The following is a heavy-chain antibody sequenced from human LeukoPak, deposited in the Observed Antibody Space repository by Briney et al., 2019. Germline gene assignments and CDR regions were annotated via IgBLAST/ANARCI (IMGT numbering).Heavy chain of an antibody. CDR2: IWYDGSDK. CDR3: ARAGDAFDI. J-gene: IGHJ3*02. V-gene: IGHV3-33*01. Sequence: GGSLRLSCAASGFTFSSFGMHWVRQAPGKGLEWVAVIWYDGSDKYYTDSVKGRFAISRDNSKNTLYLQMNSLRAEDTATYYCARAGDAFDIWGQGTMVTVSS. CDR1: GFTFSSFG.